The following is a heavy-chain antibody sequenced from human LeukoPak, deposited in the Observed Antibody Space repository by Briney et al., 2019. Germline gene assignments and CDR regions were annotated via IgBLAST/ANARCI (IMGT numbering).Heavy chain of an antibody. Sequence: PGGSLRLSCAASVFTFSSYCMHWVRQAPGNGQEWVAVISYDGSSKYYADSVKGRFTISRDNFKNALYLQMNSLRAEDTAVYYCAKDGSPYSSSSVPDYWGQGALVTVSS. CDR1: VFTFSSYC. CDR2: ISYDGSSK. CDR3: AKDGSPYSSSSVPDY. J-gene: IGHJ4*02. V-gene: IGHV3-30*18. D-gene: IGHD6-6*01.